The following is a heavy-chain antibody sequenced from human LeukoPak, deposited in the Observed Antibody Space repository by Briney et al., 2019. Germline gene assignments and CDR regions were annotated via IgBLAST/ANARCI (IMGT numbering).Heavy chain of an antibody. CDR1: GGSISSSSYY. V-gene: IGHV4-39*07. CDR2: IYYSGST. D-gene: IGHD1-26*01. Sequence: PSETLSLTCTVSGGSISSSSYYWGWLRQPPGKGLEWIGSIYYSGSTYYNPSLKSRVTISVDTSKNQFSLKLSSVTAADTAVYYCARDRGGSYQGGYFDYWGQGTLVTVSS. CDR3: ARDRGGSYQGGYFDY. J-gene: IGHJ4*02.